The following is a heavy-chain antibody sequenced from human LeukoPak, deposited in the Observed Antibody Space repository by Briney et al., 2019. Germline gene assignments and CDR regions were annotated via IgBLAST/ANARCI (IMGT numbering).Heavy chain of an antibody. J-gene: IGHJ4*02. CDR1: GYTFTGYY. V-gene: IGHV1-2*02. Sequence: ASVKVSCKASGYTFTGYYMHWVRQAPGQGLEWMGWINPNSGGTNYAQKFQGRVTMTRDTSISTAYMELSRLRSEDTAVYYCATDCRYYYDSSGFYYCVWGQGTLVTVSS. CDR3: ATDCRYYYDSSGFYYCV. CDR2: INPNSGGT. D-gene: IGHD3-22*01.